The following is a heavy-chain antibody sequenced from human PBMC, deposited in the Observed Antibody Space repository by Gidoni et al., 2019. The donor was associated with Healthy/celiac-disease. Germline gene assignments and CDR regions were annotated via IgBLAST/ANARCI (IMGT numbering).Heavy chain of an antibody. CDR2: IYSGGST. D-gene: IGHD3-22*01. V-gene: IGHV3-53*01. J-gene: IGHJ4*02. Sequence: EVQLVESGGGLIQPGGSLRLSCAASGFTVRSNYMSWVRQAPGKGLEWVSVIYSGGSTYYADSVKGRFTISRDNSKNTLYLQMNSLRAEDTAVYYCARGSYDSSGYYYSRGYYFDYWGQGTLVTVSS. CDR3: ARGSYDSSGYYYSRGYYFDY. CDR1: GFTVRSNY.